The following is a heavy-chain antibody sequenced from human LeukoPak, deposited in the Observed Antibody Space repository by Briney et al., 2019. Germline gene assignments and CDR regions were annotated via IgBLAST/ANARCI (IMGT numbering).Heavy chain of an antibody. CDR3: AKDRVAVPQRGYFDY. D-gene: IGHD3-16*01. CDR1: GFTFSTYE. CDR2: ITGSGSTI. V-gene: IGHV3-48*03. J-gene: IGHJ4*02. Sequence: GGSLRLSCAASGFTFSTYEINWVRQAPGKGLEWISYITGSGSTINYADSVKGRFTISRDNAKNSLYLQMNSLRAEDAAVYYCAKDRVAVPQRGYFDYWGQGTLVTVSS.